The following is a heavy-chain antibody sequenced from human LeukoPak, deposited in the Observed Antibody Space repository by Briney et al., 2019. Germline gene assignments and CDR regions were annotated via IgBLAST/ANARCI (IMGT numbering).Heavy chain of an antibody. V-gene: IGHV4-34*01. CDR2: INHSGST. CDR1: GGSFSGYY. Sequence: SETLSLTCAVYGGSFSGYYWSWIRQPPGKGLEWIGEINHSGSTNYNPSLKSRVTISVDTSKNQFSLKLSSVTAADTAVYYCAIRRYYDSSGPGFGYWGQGTLVTVSS. D-gene: IGHD3-22*01. CDR3: AIRRYYDSSGPGFGY. J-gene: IGHJ4*02.